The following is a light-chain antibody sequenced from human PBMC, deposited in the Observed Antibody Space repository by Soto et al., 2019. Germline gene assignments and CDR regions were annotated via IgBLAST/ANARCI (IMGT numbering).Light chain of an antibody. CDR1: SSDVGGYNY. CDR3: GSWDSSLSAYV. CDR2: EVS. J-gene: IGLJ1*01. Sequence: QSALTQPASVSGSPGQSLTVSCTGTSSDVGGYNYVSWYQQRPGKAPKLLIYEVSNRPSGVSDRFSGSKSGNTASLTISGLQAEDEADYYCGSWDSSLSAYVFGTGTKLTVL. V-gene: IGLV2-14*01.